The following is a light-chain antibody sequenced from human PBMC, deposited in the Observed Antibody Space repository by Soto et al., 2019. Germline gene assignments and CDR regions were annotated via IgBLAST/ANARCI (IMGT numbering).Light chain of an antibody. CDR1: QSISSY. CDR2: AAS. CDR3: QQRYSTPLT. Sequence: DIQMTQSPSTLPACVGGRVTISCRASQSISSYLNWYQQKPGKAPKLLIYAASSLQSGVPSRFSGSGSGTDFTLTISSLQPEDFATYYGQQRYSTPLTFGRGTKVDIK. V-gene: IGKV1-39*01. J-gene: IGKJ4*01.